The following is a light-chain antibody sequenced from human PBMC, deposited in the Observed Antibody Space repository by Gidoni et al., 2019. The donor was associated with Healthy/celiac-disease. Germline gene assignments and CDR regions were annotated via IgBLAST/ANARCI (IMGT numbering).Light chain of an antibody. CDR3: QQYGSSRT. CDR1: QSVSSSY. CDR2: GAS. J-gene: IGKJ1*01. Sequence: EIVLTKSPGTLSLSPGERATLSCRASQSVSSSYLAWYQQKPGQAPRLLIYGASSRATGIPDRFSGSGSGTDFTLTISRLEPEDCAVYYCQQYGSSRTFGQGTKVEIK. V-gene: IGKV3-20*01.